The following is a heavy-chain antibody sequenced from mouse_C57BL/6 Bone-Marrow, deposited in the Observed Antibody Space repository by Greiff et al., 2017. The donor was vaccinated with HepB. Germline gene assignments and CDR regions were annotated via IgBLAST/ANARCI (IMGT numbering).Heavy chain of an antibody. V-gene: IGHV1-69*01. J-gene: IGHJ1*03. D-gene: IGHD1-1*01. CDR2: IDPSDSYT. CDR1: GYTFTSYW. CDR3: ARKGTTVVDWYFDV. Sequence: QVQLQQPGAELVMPGASVKLSCKASGYTFTSYWMHWVKQRPGQGLEWIGEIDPSDSYTNYNQKFKGKSTVTVDKSSSTAYMQLSSLTSEDSAVYYCARKGTTVVDWYFDVWGTGTTVTVSS.